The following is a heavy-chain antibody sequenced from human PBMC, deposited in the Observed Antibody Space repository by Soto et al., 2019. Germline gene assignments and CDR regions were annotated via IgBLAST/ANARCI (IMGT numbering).Heavy chain of an antibody. J-gene: IGHJ5*02. CDR2: IYYSGST. D-gene: IGHD6-6*01. CDR1: GGSISSYY. Sequence: SETLSLTCTVSGGSISSYYWSWIRQPPGKGLEWIGYIYYSGSTNYNPSLKSRVTISVDTSKNQFSLKLSSVTAADTAVYYCARARSYSSSSELYNWFDPWGQGTLVTVSS. V-gene: IGHV4-59*01. CDR3: ARARSYSSSSELYNWFDP.